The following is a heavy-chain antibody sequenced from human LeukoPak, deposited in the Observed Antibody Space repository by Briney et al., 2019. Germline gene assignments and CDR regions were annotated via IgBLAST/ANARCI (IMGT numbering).Heavy chain of an antibody. CDR2: IYHSGST. V-gene: IGHV4-30-2*03. CDR1: GGSISSGGYS. Sequence: PSETLSLTCAVSGGSISSGGYSWSWIRQPPGKGLEWIGYIYHSGSTYYNPSLKSRVTISVDTSKNQFSLKLSSVTAADTAVYYCARHSYYYDSSGYYYRRGTLDYWGQGTLVTVSS. J-gene: IGHJ4*02. CDR3: ARHSYYYDSSGYYYRRGTLDY. D-gene: IGHD3-22*01.